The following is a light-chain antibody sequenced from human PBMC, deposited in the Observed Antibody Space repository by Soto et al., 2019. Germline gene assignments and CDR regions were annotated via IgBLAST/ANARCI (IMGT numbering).Light chain of an antibody. V-gene: IGLV1-40*01. CDR2: RNT. Sequence: QPALTQPPSVSGAPGQRVTISCTGSSSNIGAGYDVHWYQQLPGTAPKLLIYRNTNRPSGVPDRFSGSKSGTSASLAITGLQAEDEADYYCQSCDSSLSGSGVFGTGTKVTVL. J-gene: IGLJ1*01. CDR3: QSCDSSLSGSGV. CDR1: SSNIGAGYD.